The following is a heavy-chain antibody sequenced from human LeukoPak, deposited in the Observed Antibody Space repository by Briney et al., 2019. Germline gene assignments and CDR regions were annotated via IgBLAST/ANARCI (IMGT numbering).Heavy chain of an antibody. V-gene: IGHV3-9*01. CDR2: ISWNSGSI. Sequence: PGGSLRLSCAASGFTFDDYGMSWVRQAPGKGLEWVSGISWNSGSIGYADSVKGRFTISRDNAKNSLYLQMNSLRAEDTALYYCAKDIYDILTGYFDYWGQGTLVTVSS. J-gene: IGHJ4*02. D-gene: IGHD3-9*01. CDR1: GFTFDDYG. CDR3: AKDIYDILTGYFDY.